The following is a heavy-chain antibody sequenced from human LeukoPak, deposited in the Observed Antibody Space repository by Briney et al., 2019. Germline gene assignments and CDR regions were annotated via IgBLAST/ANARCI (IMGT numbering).Heavy chain of an antibody. Sequence: GGSLRLSCAASGFTFSSYAMHWVRQAPGKGLEWVSGISWNSGSIGYADSVKGRFTISRDNAKNSLYLQMNSLRAEDMALYYCAKELAVAGGFDYWGQGTLVTVSS. CDR2: ISWNSGSI. CDR1: GFTFSSYA. J-gene: IGHJ4*02. CDR3: AKELAVAGGFDY. D-gene: IGHD6-19*01. V-gene: IGHV3-9*03.